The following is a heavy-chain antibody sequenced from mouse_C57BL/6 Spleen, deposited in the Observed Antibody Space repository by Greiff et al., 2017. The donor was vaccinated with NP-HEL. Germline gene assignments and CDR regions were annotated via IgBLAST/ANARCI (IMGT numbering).Heavy chain of an antibody. CDR1: GFTFSDYY. J-gene: IGHJ2*01. Sequence: VQLKESGGGLVQPGGSLKLSCAASGFTFSDYYMYWVRQTPEKRLEWVAYISNGGGSTYYPDTVKGRFTISRDNAKNTLSLQMSRLKPGDTAMEYCARRDGSRVGFDYWGQGTTLTVSS. D-gene: IGHD1-1*01. CDR2: ISNGGGST. CDR3: ARRDGSRVGFDY. V-gene: IGHV5-12*01.